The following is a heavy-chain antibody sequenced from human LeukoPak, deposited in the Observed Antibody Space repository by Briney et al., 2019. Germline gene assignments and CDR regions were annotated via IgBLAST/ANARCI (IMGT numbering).Heavy chain of an antibody. CDR1: GYTFTSYA. J-gene: IGHJ4*02. V-gene: IGHV1-3*01. CDR2: INAGNGNT. D-gene: IGHD5-12*01. Sequence: ASVKVSCKASGYTFTSYAMHWVRQAPGQRLEWMGWINAGNGNTKYSQKFQGRVTITRDTSASTAYMELSSLRSEDTAVYYCARDRSFVYSGYDEYYFDYWGQGTLVTVSS. CDR3: ARDRSFVYSGYDEYYFDY.